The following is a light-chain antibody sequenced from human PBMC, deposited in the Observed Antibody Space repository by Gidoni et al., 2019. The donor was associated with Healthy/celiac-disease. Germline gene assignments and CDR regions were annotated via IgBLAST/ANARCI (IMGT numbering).Light chain of an antibody. Sequence: SSELTQDPDVSVALGQTVRITCQGDSLRSYYASWYQQKPGQAPVLVIYGKNNRPSGIPDRFSGSSSGNTASLTITGAQAEDEADYYCNSRDSSGNHLGVFGTGTKVTVL. CDR2: GKN. CDR1: SLRSYY. J-gene: IGLJ1*01. CDR3: NSRDSSGNHLGV. V-gene: IGLV3-19*01.